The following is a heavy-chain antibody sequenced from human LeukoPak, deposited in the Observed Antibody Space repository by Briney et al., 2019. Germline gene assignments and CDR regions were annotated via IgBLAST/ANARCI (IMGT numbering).Heavy chain of an antibody. J-gene: IGHJ4*02. CDR3: AIDLGWGAYFDY. D-gene: IGHD3-16*01. Sequence: PGGSLRLSCAASGFTFDDYAMHWVRQAPGKGLEWVSLISGDGGSTYYADSVKGRFTISRDNSKNSLYLQMNSLRTEDTALYYCAIDLGWGAYFDYWGQGTLVTVSS. CDR1: GFTFDDYA. V-gene: IGHV3-43*02. CDR2: ISGDGGST.